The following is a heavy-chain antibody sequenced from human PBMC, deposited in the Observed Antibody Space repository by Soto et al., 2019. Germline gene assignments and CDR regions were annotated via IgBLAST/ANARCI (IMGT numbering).Heavy chain of an antibody. CDR1: VSTITRDL. CDR3: ASDGRWRGKPYYNYGTEV. CDR2: ISAYNGNT. Sequence: SLNLALNTSVSTITRDLIIWLRHTPGQGLEWMGWISAYNGNTNYAQKLQGRVTMTTDTSTSTAYMELRSLRSDDTAVYYCASDGRWRGKPYYNYGTEVWGQRTKVT. D-gene: IGHD1-1*01. J-gene: IGHJ6*02. V-gene: IGHV1-18*01.